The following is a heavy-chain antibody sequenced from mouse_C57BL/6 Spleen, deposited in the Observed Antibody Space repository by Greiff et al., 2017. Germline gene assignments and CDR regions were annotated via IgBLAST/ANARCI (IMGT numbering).Heavy chain of an antibody. CDR1: GYSFTDYD. D-gene: IGHD1-1*01. CDR2: INPNYGTT. Sequence: VQLQQSGPELVKPGASVKISCKASGYSFTDYDMNWVKQSNGKSLEWIGVINPNYGTTCYNQKFKGKATLTVDKSSSTAYMQLNSLTSEDAEVYSCARCATVVGFAYWGQGTTLTVSA. V-gene: IGHV1-39*01. CDR3: ARCATVVGFAY. J-gene: IGHJ2*01.